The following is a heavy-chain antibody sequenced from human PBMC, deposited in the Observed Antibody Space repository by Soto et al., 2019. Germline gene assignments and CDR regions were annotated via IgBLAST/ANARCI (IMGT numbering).Heavy chain of an antibody. Sequence: TSETLSLTCTVSGGSISSGGYYWSWIRQHPGKGLEWIGYIYYSGSTYYNPSLKSRVTISVDTSKNQFSLKLSSVTAADTAVYYCARDTDYYGSGMRWFDPWGQGTLVTVSS. CDR3: ARDTDYYGSGMRWFDP. V-gene: IGHV4-31*03. CDR2: IYYSGST. CDR1: GGSISSGGYY. D-gene: IGHD3-10*01. J-gene: IGHJ5*02.